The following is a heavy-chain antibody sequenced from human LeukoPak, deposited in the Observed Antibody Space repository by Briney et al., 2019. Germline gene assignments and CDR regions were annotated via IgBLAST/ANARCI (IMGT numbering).Heavy chain of an antibody. CDR1: GFIFSNSV. J-gene: IGHJ4*02. CDR2: IRKDGSGT. CDR3: AKGGSYGFDY. V-gene: IGHV3-30*02. D-gene: IGHD5-18*01. Sequence: GGSLRLSCVASGFIFSNSVMHWVRQAPGKGLEWVAFIRKDGSGTYYADSVKGRFTISRDNSKNTVHLQMSSLGAEDTAVYYCAKGGSYGFDYWGQGSVVTVS.